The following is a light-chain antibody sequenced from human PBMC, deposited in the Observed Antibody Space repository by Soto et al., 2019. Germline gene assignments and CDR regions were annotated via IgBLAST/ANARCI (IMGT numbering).Light chain of an antibody. Sequence: ERVMTQSPATLSVSPGERATLSCRASQSVRSTLAGYEQKTGQAPRLLIYGAAPRATGIPARFSGSGSGTAFTLTISSLQSEDFAVYYCQQYNNWPPWTFGQGNKVEI. CDR2: GAA. CDR3: QQYNNWPPWT. CDR1: QSVRST. J-gene: IGKJ1*01. V-gene: IGKV3-15*01.